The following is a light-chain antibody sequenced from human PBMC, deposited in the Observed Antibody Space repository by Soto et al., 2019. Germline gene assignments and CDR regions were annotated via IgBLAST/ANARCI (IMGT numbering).Light chain of an antibody. CDR2: EVS. CDR3: GSYTRNSTLSV. V-gene: IGLV2-14*01. Sequence: QSVLTQPASVSGSLGQSITISCTGTSSDLGNHNYVCWYQQHPGKAPKLMIYEVSNRPSGASSRFTGSKSGNTASLTISGLQAADVAYYYCGSYTRNSTLSVFGSETKGTVL. CDR1: SSDLGNHNY. J-gene: IGLJ1*01.